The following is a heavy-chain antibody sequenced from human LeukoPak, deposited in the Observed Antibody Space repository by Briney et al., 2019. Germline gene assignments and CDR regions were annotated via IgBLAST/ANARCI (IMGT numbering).Heavy chain of an antibody. V-gene: IGHV3-30-3*01. D-gene: IGHD3-22*01. CDR3: ARPYYYDSSGYSFDY. CDR2: ISYDGSNK. CDR1: GFTFSSYA. Sequence: PGGSLRLSCAASGFTFSSYAMPWVRQAPGKGLEWVAVISYDGSNKYYADSVKGRFTISRDNSKNTLYLQMNSLRAEDTAVYYCARPYYYDSSGYSFDYWGQGTLVTVSS. J-gene: IGHJ4*02.